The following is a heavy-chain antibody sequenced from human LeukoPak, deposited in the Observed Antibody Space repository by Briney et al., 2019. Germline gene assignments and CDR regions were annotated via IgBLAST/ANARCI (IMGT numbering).Heavy chain of an antibody. Sequence: GGSLRLSCAASGFSFSNYYMLWVRLAPGVGLVSVSRISSDGATTIYADSVKGRFTTSRDNAKNTLYLQMNSLRAEDTAVYYCARDDSNGIDYWGQGTLVTVSS. CDR2: ISSDGATT. CDR1: GFSFSNYY. CDR3: ARDDSNGIDY. J-gene: IGHJ4*02. V-gene: IGHV3-74*01. D-gene: IGHD3-22*01.